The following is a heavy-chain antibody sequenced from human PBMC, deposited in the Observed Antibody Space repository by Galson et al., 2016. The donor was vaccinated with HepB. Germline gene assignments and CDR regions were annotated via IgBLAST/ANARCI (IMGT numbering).Heavy chain of an antibody. D-gene: IGHD3-22*01. CDR2: ITYDGRIK. Sequence: SLRLSCAASGFTFSSYGMHWVRQAPGKGLEWVAVITYDGRIKYYADSVKGRFTISRDNSKNTLFLQMNSLRVEDTAVYYCARNYYDTVGRFDQWGQGTPVTVSS. CDR1: GFTFSSYG. CDR3: ARNYYDTVGRFDQ. V-gene: IGHV3-30*03. J-gene: IGHJ4*02.